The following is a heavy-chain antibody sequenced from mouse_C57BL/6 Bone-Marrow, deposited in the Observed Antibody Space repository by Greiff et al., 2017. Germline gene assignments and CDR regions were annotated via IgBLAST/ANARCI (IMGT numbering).Heavy chain of an antibody. CDR2: IDPENGDT. CDR3: TFYAMDY. V-gene: IGHV14-4*01. Sequence: VQLQQSGAELVRPGASVKLSCTASGFHIKDDYMHWVKQRPEQGLEWIGWIDPENGDTEYASKFQGKATITADTSSNTAYLQLSSLTSEDTAVYYCTFYAMDYWGQGTSVTVAS. CDR1: GFHIKDDY. J-gene: IGHJ4*01.